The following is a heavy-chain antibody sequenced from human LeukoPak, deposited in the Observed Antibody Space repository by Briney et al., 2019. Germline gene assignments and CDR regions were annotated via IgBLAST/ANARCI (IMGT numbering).Heavy chain of an antibody. J-gene: IGHJ4*02. Sequence: PSETLSLTCTVSGGSLSSSSYYWGWIRQPPGKGLEWIGSIFYNGNTYYNPSLKSRVTISADTSNNNFSLKLSSVTATDTAVYYCARSTVTTWVGDFDYWGQGTLVTVSS. D-gene: IGHD4-17*01. CDR2: IFYNGNT. CDR3: ARSTVTTWVGDFDY. CDR1: GGSLSSSSYY. V-gene: IGHV4-39*01.